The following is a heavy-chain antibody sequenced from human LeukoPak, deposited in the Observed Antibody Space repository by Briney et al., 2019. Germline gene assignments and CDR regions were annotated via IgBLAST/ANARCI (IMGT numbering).Heavy chain of an antibody. V-gene: IGHV4-39*02. D-gene: IGHD6-25*01. Sequence: SGTLSLTCTVSGDSISRSTYYWAWIRQPPGKGLEWIGSVYYGRSPYFNPSLESRATISVDTSKNHFSLKMSSVTAADTAVYYCARSSGTGTFSYWGQGTLVTVSS. CDR2: VYYGRSP. CDR3: ARSSGTGTFSY. CDR1: GDSISRSTYY. J-gene: IGHJ4*02.